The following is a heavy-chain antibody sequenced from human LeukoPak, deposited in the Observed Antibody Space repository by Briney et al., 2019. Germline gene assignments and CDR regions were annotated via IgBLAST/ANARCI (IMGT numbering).Heavy chain of an antibody. CDR2: IYYSGTT. Sequence: PSETLSLTCTVSGGSISSTSYYWGWIRQPPGKGLEWFGSIYYSGTTYYNPSLKSRVTISVDTSKNQFSLRLNSVTAADTAVYYCSRGSIAYYYMDVWGKGTTVTISS. CDR3: SRGSIAYYYMDV. CDR1: GGSISSTSYY. V-gene: IGHV4-39*07. J-gene: IGHJ6*03. D-gene: IGHD3-22*01.